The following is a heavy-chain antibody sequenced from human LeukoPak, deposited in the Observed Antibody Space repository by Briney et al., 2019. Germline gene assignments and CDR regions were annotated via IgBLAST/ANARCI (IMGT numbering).Heavy chain of an antibody. CDR2: MNPNSGNT. J-gene: IGHJ1*01. D-gene: IGHD6-19*01. Sequence: ASVKVSCKASGYTFSSYEINWGRQATGQGLEWMGWMNPNSGNTGYAQKFQGRLNMTRNTSIDTAYMELSSLRSDDTAVYYCARRVGSGWPVQHWGQGTLVTVSS. V-gene: IGHV1-8*01. CDR1: GYTFSSYE. CDR3: ARRVGSGWPVQH.